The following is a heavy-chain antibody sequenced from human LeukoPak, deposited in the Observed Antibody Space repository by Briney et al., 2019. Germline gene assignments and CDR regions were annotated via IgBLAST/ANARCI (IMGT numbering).Heavy chain of an antibody. J-gene: IGHJ6*03. CDR1: GFTFSSYA. V-gene: IGHV3-23*01. CDR2: ISGSGGST. Sequence: GGSLRLSCAASGFTFSSYAMSWVRQAPGKGLEWVSAISGSGGSTYYADSVKGRFTISRDNSKNTLYLQMNSLRAEDTAVYYCAKDYGVPAAYGRGHYYYYYMDVWGKGTTVTVSS. D-gene: IGHD2-2*01. CDR3: AKDYGVPAAYGRGHYYYYYMDV.